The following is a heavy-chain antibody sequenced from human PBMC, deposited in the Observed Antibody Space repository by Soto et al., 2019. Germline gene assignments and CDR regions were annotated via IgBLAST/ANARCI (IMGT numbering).Heavy chain of an antibody. CDR3: ARGSSILITGTTSSDY. V-gene: IGHV1-8*01. D-gene: IGHD1-7*01. CDR1: GYTFTSYD. Sequence: GASVKVSCKASGYTFTSYDINWLRQSTGQGLEWMGWMNPNSGNTGYAQKFQGRVTMTRNTSISTAYMELSSLRSEDTAVYYCARGSSILITGTTSSDYWGQGTLVTVSS. CDR2: MNPNSGNT. J-gene: IGHJ4*02.